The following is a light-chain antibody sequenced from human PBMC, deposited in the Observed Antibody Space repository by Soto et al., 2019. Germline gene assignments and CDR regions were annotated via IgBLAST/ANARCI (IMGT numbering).Light chain of an antibody. CDR2: AAS. CDR3: QQSYSTPQT. CDR1: QSISSY. V-gene: IGKV1-39*01. Sequence: GERVTLTCPASQSISSYLNWYQQKPGKAPKLLIYAASSLQSGVPSRFSGSGSGTDFTLTISSLQPEDFATYYCQQSYSTPQTFGQGTKVDIK. J-gene: IGKJ1*01.